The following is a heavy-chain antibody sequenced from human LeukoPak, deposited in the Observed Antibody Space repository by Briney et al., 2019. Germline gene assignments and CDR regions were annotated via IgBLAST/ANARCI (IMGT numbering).Heavy chain of an antibody. CDR1: GGSISSSSYY. J-gene: IGHJ4*02. Sequence: SETLSLTCTVSGGSISSSSYYWGWIRQPAGKGLEWIGRIYTSGSTNYNPSLKSRVTMSVDTSKNQFSLKLSSVTAADTAVYYCATFSRYCSGGSCRTIDYWGQGTLVTVSS. CDR3: ATFSRYCSGGSCRTIDY. CDR2: IYTSGST. V-gene: IGHV4-61*02. D-gene: IGHD2-15*01.